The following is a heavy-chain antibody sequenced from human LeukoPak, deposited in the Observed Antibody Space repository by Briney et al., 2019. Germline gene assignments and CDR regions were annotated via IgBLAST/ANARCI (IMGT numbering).Heavy chain of an antibody. CDR3: ARESPDDSSAS. Sequence: GGSLRLSCAASGFTVSTNYMSWVRQAPGKGLEWVSVIDSGGSKNYAESVEGRFTISRDNSKNTLYLQMNSLRAEDTAVYYCARESPDDSSASWGQGTLVTVSS. V-gene: IGHV3-66*01. CDR2: IDSGGSK. J-gene: IGHJ5*02. CDR1: GFTVSTNY. D-gene: IGHD3-22*01.